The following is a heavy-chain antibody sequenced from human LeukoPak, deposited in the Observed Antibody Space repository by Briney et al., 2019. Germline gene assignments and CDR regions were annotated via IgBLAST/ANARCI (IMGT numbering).Heavy chain of an antibody. J-gene: IGHJ4*02. CDR2: ISSSSSYT. D-gene: IGHD3-22*01. CDR3: ARPLSYYYDSGGPQGY. CDR1: GFTFSDYY. Sequence: GGSLRLSCAASGFTFSDYYMSWIRQAPGKGLEWVSYISSSSSYTNYADSVKGRFTISRDNAKNSLYLQMNSLRAEDTAVYYCARPLSYYYDSGGPQGYWGQGTLVTVSS. V-gene: IGHV3-11*03.